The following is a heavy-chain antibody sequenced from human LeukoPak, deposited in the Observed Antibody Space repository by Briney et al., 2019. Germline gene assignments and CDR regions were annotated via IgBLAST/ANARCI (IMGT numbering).Heavy chain of an antibody. V-gene: IGHV5-51*01. CDR2: IYPGDSDT. CDR3: ARSGDYDSSGYYPHAFDI. Sequence: GESLKISCKGSGYSFTSYWIGWVRQMPGKGLEWMGIIYPGDSDTRYSPSFQGQVTISADKSISTAYLQWSSLKASDTAMYYRARSGDYDSSGYYPHAFDIWGQGTMVTVSS. D-gene: IGHD3-22*01. CDR1: GYSFTSYW. J-gene: IGHJ3*02.